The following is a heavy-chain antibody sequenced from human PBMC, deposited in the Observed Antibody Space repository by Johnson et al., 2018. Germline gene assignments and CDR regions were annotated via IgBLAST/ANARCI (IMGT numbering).Heavy chain of an antibody. J-gene: IGHJ6*02. CDR1: GFTFSSYW. CDR2: IKSDGSST. CDR3: ARGSNYDMDV. D-gene: IGHD2-8*01. Sequence: EVQLVESGGGLVQPGGSLRLSCEASGFTFSSYWMHWVRQAPGKGLVWVSGIKSDGSSTTYADSVKGRFTISRDNAKNTLYLQMNSLRGEDTAVFYCARGSNYDMDVWGQGTTVTVSS. V-gene: IGHV3-74*02.